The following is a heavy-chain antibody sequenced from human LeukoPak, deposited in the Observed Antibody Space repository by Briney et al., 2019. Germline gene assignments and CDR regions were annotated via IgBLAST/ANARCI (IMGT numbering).Heavy chain of an antibody. CDR1: GFTFSGYW. Sequence: GGSLRLSCAASGFTFSGYWMSWVRQTPEKGLEWVASIKQDGYEKYYVDSVKGRFTISRDNAKNSLYLQMNSLRADDTAIYYCARDKIVGPTTLDYWGQGTLVTVSS. J-gene: IGHJ4*02. CDR3: ARDKIVGPTTLDY. V-gene: IGHV3-7*01. D-gene: IGHD1-26*01. CDR2: IKQDGYEK.